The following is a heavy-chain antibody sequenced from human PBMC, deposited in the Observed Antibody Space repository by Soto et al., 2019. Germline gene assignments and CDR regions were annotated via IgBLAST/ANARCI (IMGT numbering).Heavy chain of an antibody. D-gene: IGHD2-21*02. Sequence: EVQLVESGGGLVQPGGSLKLSCAASGFTFTDSSMHWVRQASGKGLEWVGRISNEPNFYATAYAASVKGRFTISRDDSKNTAYLHMARPPTEDTARYSCRAGNVTATADFFDYGGRGTRVTVSS. CDR1: GFTFTDSS. CDR3: RAGNVTATADFFDY. J-gene: IGHJ4*02. V-gene: IGHV3-73*02. CDR2: ISNEPNFYAT.